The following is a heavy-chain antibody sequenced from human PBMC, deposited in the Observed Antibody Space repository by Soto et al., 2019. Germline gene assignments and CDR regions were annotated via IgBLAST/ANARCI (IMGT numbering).Heavy chain of an antibody. J-gene: IGHJ4*02. V-gene: IGHV5-51*01. D-gene: IGHD1-26*01. Sequence: EXLKVTWKSSGYSFTSYWIGWVRQMPGKGLEWMGIIYPGDSDTIYSPSFQGQVTISADKSISTAYLQWNSLKASDTAMYHCARTPYSASYYYFDQWGQGTQVTVSS. CDR1: GYSFTSYW. CDR3: ARTPYSASYYYFDQ. CDR2: IYPGDSDT.